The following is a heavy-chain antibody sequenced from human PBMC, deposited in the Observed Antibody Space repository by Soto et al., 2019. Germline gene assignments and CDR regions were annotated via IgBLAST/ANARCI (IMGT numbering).Heavy chain of an antibody. V-gene: IGHV1-69*13. CDR1: GGTFSSYA. J-gene: IGHJ5*02. CDR3: ARDGRGRGWFDP. D-gene: IGHD3-10*01. CDR2: IIPIFGTA. Sequence: VASVKVSCKASGGTFSSYAISWVRQAPGQGLEWMGGIIPIFGTANYAQKFQGRVAITADESTSTAYMELSSLRSEDTAVYYCARDGRGRGWFDPWGQGTLVTVSS.